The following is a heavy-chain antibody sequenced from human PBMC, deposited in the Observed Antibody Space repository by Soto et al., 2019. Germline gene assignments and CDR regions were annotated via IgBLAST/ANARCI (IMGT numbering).Heavy chain of an antibody. CDR1: GYTFTSYG. CDR2: ISAYNGNT. CDR3: ARGYSYGYRYYYYGMDV. J-gene: IGHJ6*02. Sequence: QVQLVQSGAEVKKPGASVKVSCKASGYTFTSYGISWVRQAPGQGLEWMGWISAYNGNTNYAQKLQGRVTMTTDTSTSTDYMELRSLRSDDTAVYYCARGYSYGYRYYYYGMDVWGQGTTVTVSS. D-gene: IGHD5-18*01. V-gene: IGHV1-18*01.